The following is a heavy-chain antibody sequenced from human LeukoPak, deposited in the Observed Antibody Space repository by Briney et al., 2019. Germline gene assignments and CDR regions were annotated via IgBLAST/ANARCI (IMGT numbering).Heavy chain of an antibody. CDR3: ARDVDIVVVVAATFGWFDP. CDR1: GGSISSSSYY. D-gene: IGHD2-15*01. V-gene: IGHV4-39*07. CDR2: IYYSGST. J-gene: IGHJ5*02. Sequence: PSETLSLTCTVSGGSISSSSYYWGWIRQPPGKGLEWIGSIYYSGSTYYNPSLKSRFTISVVTSKNQFSLKLSSVTAADTAVYYCARDVDIVVVVAATFGWFDPWGQGTLVTVSS.